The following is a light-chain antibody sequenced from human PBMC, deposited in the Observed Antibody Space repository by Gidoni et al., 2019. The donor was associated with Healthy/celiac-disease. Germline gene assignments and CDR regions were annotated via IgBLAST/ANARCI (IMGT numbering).Light chain of an antibody. J-gene: IGKJ5*01. CDR3: QQSYSTLAIT. V-gene: IGKV1-39*01. CDR1: QSISSY. Sequence: DIQMTQSPSSLSASVGDRVTITCRASQSISSYLNWYQQKPGKAPKLLIYAASSLQSVVPSRFSGSGSGTDFTLTISSLQPEDFATYYCQQSYSTLAITFGQXTRLEIK. CDR2: AAS.